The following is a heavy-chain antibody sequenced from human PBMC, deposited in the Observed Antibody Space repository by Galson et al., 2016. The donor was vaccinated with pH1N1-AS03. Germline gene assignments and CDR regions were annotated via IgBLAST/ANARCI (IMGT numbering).Heavy chain of an antibody. D-gene: IGHD3-16*01. CDR2: IYPGNSDR. Sequence: QSGAEVKKPGESLKISCQGSGYRFTNYWIGLVRQMPGKGLEWMGIIYPGNSDRSYNKSFQGQVTISADTSISTVYLQWSSLQASDTAMYYCARPRLNYFDNWGQGTLVTVSS. CDR1: GYRFTNYW. J-gene: IGHJ4*02. V-gene: IGHV5-51*03. CDR3: ARPRLNYFDN.